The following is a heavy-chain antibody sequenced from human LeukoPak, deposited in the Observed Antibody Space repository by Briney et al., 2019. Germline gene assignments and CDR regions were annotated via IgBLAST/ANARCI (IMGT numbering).Heavy chain of an antibody. Sequence: AXVKVSCKASGYTFTRYYMHWVRQAPGQGLEWMGIINPSGGSTNYAQKFQGRVTMTRDTSTSTVYMELSSLRSEDTAVYYCARDPDLVAHSYYYMDFWGQGTTVTVSS. J-gene: IGHJ6*03. CDR3: ARDPDLVAHSYYYMDF. V-gene: IGHV1-46*01. CDR1: GYTFTRYY. CDR2: INPSGGST. D-gene: IGHD5-12*01.